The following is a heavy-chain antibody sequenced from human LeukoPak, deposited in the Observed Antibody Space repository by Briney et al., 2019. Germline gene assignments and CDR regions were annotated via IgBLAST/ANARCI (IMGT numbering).Heavy chain of an antibody. V-gene: IGHV1-69*01. J-gene: IGHJ4*02. D-gene: IGHD4-23*01. CDR3: ATTDYGGNYYSDY. Sequence: SVKVSCKASGGTFSSYAISWVRQAPGQGLEWMGGIIPIFGTANYAQKFQGRVTITADESTSTAYMELSSLRSEDTAVYYCATTDYGGNYYSDYWGKGTLVTVSS. CDR2: IIPIFGTA. CDR1: GGTFSSYA.